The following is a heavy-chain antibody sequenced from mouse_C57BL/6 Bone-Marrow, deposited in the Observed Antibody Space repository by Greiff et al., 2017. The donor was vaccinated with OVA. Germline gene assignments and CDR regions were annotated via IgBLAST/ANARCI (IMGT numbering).Heavy chain of an antibody. Sequence: VQLQQSGAELVRPGASVTLSCKASGYTFTDYEMHWVKQTPVHGLEWIGAIDPETGGTAYNQKFKGKAILTADKSSSTAYMELRSLTSEDSAVYYCTSTVVPHYFDYWGQGTTLTVSS. V-gene: IGHV1-15*01. CDR1: GYTFTDYE. J-gene: IGHJ2*01. CDR3: TSTVVPHYFDY. CDR2: IDPETGGT. D-gene: IGHD1-1*01.